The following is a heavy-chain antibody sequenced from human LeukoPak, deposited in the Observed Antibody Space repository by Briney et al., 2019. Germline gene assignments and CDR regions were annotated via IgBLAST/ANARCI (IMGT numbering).Heavy chain of an antibody. CDR2: IYNSGST. Sequence: SQTLSLTCTVSVGSVSSGGYYSNWIRQHPGKGLEWSWYIYNSGSTYYNTSLKSRITISVDTSKTQFPLKLSSVTAADTAVYYCARVRVSSGTHPWYFDYWGQGTLVTVSS. CDR3: ARVRVSSGTHPWYFDY. J-gene: IGHJ4*02. V-gene: IGHV4-31*03. D-gene: IGHD3-22*01. CDR1: VGSVSSGGYY.